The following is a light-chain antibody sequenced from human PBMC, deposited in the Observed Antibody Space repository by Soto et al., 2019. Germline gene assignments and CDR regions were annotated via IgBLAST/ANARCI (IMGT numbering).Light chain of an antibody. CDR1: QDIAIY. J-gene: IGKJ4*01. V-gene: IGKV1-9*01. CDR3: QQTRSYPST. Sequence: IQLTQSPPSLSASVGDRVTITYRASQDIAIYLAWYQKNPGEAPNLLIHTASTLHGGVPSRFSGSGSGTDFTLTITSLQAEDFATYYCQQTRSYPSTFGGGTKVDIK. CDR2: TAS.